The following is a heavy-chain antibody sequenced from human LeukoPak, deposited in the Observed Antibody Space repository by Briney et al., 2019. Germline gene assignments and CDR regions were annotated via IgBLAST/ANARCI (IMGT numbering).Heavy chain of an antibody. Sequence: ASVKVSCKASGYTFTGYYMHWVRQAPGQGLEWMGRINPNSGGTNYAQKFQGRVTMTRDTSISTAYMELSRLRSDDTAVYYCAREGSEPYYYGMDVWGQGTTVTVSS. CDR2: INPNSGGT. J-gene: IGHJ6*02. CDR1: GYTFTGYY. V-gene: IGHV1-2*06. CDR3: AREGSEPYYYGMDV. D-gene: IGHD1-14*01.